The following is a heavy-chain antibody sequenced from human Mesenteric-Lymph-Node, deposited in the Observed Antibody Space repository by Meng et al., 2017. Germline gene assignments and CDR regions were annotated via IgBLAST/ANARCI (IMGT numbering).Heavy chain of an antibody. J-gene: IGHJ4*03. CDR2: ISSDGSDK. D-gene: IGHD3-22*01. CDR3: ATEGVVVITRGIDY. Sequence: GGSLCPSCVASGFTFSNYAMQWVRQAPGKGLEWVALISSDGSDKFYADSVKGRFIISRDNSKNTLYLQMNSLRAEDTAVYYCATEGVVVITRGIDYWGQGTTVTVSS. V-gene: IGHV3-30*11. CDR1: GFTFSNYA.